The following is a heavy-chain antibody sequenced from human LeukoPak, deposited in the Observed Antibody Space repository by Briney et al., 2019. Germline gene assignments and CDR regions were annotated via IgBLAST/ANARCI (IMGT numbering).Heavy chain of an antibody. CDR3: ARHEYGSSLCYYYYMDV. CDR1: GGSISNYY. J-gene: IGHJ6*03. V-gene: IGHV4-4*09. Sequence: SETLSLTCTVSGGSISNYYWSWIRQPPGKGLGWIGYIYTSGSTNYNPSLKSRVTISLDTSKNQFSLKLSSVTAADTAVYFCARHEYGSSLCYYYYMDVWGKGTTVTVSS. CDR2: IYTSGST. D-gene: IGHD6-6*01.